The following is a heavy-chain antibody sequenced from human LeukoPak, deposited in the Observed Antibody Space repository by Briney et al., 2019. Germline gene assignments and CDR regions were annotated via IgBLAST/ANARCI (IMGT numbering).Heavy chain of an antibody. Sequence: SETLSLTCTVSGGSISSYYWSWIRQPPGKGLEWIGYIYYSGSTNYNPSLKSRVTISVNTSKNQFSLKLSSVTAADTAVYYCARDTGSYSAFDIWGQGTMVTVSS. J-gene: IGHJ3*02. D-gene: IGHD1-26*01. CDR3: ARDTGSYSAFDI. CDR1: GGSISSYY. CDR2: IYYSGST. V-gene: IGHV4-59*01.